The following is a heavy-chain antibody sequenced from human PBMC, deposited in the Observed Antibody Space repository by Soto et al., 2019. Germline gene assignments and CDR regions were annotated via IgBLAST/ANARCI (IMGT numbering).Heavy chain of an antibody. CDR3: ARKHYGDYYYFDY. CDR2: IWYDGSNK. V-gene: IGHV3-33*01. Sequence: GGSLRLSCAASGFTFSSYGMHWVRQAPGKGLEWVAVIWYDGSNKYYADSVKGRFTISRDNSKNTLYLQMNSLRAEDTAVYYCARKHYGDYYYFDYWGQGTLVTVSS. D-gene: IGHD4-17*01. CDR1: GFTFSSYG. J-gene: IGHJ4*02.